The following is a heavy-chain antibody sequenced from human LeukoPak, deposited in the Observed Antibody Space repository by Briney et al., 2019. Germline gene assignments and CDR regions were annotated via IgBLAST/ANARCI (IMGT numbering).Heavy chain of an antibody. V-gene: IGHV3-30-3*01. J-gene: IGHJ3*02. D-gene: IGHD1-1*01. CDR1: GFTFSSYA. CDR2: ISYDGSNK. CDR3: ARTGTTDADAFDI. Sequence: GGSLRLSCAASGFTFSSYAMHWVRQAPGKGLEWVAVISYDGSNKYYADSVKGRFTISRDNSKNTLYLQMNSLRSDDTAVYYCARTGTTDADAFDIWGQGTMVTVSS.